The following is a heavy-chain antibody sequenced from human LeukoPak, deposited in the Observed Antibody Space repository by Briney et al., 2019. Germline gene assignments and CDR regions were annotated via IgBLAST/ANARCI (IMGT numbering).Heavy chain of an antibody. CDR2: INPNSGGT. J-gene: IGHJ4*02. CDR3: ARHGTLYDSSGYYFY. V-gene: IGHV1-2*02. D-gene: IGHD3-22*01. CDR1: GYTFTGYY. Sequence: ASVKVSCKASGYTFTGYYMHWVRQAPGQGLEWMGWINPNSGGTNYAQKFQGRVTMTRDTSIGTAYMELSRLRSDDTAVYYCARHGTLYDSSGYYFYWGQGTLVTVSS.